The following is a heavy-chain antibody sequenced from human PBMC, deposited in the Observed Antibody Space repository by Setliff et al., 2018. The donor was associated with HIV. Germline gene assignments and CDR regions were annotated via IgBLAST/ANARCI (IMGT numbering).Heavy chain of an antibody. J-gene: IGHJ5*02. Sequence: ASVKVSCKASGGTFSSYAISWVRQAPGQGLEWMGGIIPIFGTANYAQKFQGRVTITADESTSTAYMELSSLRSDDTAVYYCARDTVLPLETIYYYYGSGSIDPWGQGTLVTVSS. V-gene: IGHV1-69*13. CDR3: ARDTVLPLETIYYYYGSGSIDP. CDR1: GGTFSSYA. D-gene: IGHD3-10*01. CDR2: IIPIFGTA.